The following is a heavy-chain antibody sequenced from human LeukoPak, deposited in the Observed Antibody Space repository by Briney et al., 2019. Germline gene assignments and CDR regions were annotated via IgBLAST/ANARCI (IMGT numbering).Heavy chain of an antibody. CDR2: IFPVFGTA. D-gene: IGHD3-10*01. V-gene: IGHV1-69*13. CDR3: ARLGFEVREGILSWFGP. Sequence: GASVKVSCKASGGTFSSYGISGVRQTPGQGLEWMGGIFPVFGTAKYAQKFQGRVTITADESTSIVYMELNSLRSDDTAVYFCARLGFEVREGILSWFGPWGQGTLVTVSS. J-gene: IGHJ5*02. CDR1: GGTFSSYG.